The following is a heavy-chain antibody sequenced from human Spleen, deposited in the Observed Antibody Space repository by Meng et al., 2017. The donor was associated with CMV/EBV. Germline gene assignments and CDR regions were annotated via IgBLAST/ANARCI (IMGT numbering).Heavy chain of an antibody. CDR2: ISHDGKNE. CDR1: GFSFTNYG. Sequence: GESLKISCVASGFSFTNYGMHLVRQAPGKGLEWVAVISHDGKNENYADSVKGRFTISRDNSNNTLYLQMNSLRTEDTAVYYCARDIFVLDYDFWSGYCDYWGQGTLVTVSS. D-gene: IGHD3-3*01. V-gene: IGHV3-30*03. J-gene: IGHJ4*02. CDR3: ARDIFVLDYDFWSGYCDY.